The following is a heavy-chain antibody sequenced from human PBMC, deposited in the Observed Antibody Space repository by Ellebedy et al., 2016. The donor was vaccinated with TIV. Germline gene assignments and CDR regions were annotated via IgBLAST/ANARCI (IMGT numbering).Heavy chain of an antibody. J-gene: IGHJ4*02. CDR1: GFTFNTYW. D-gene: IGHD5-24*01. V-gene: IGHV3-7*04. CDR2: IKGDGSET. Sequence: GGSLRLSXAGFGFTFNTYWMNWVRQAPGQGLEWVATIKGDGSETLYVDSVEGRFTISRDNAKNSLYLQMNSLRAEDTAVYFCARGEGWIDNWGQGTLVTVSS. CDR3: ARGEGWIDN.